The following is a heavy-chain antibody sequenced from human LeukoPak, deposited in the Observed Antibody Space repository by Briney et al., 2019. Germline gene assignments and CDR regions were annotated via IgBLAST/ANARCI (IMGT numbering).Heavy chain of an antibody. J-gene: IGHJ5*02. CDR1: GGSLSSGSYY. D-gene: IGHD6-6*01. CDR2: IYTSGST. Sequence: SQTLSLTCTVSGGSLSSGSYYWSWIRQPAGKGLEWIGRIYTSGSTNYNPSLKSRVTMSVDTSKNQFSLKLSSVTAADTAVYYCARDGRSIAARPSPSGWFDPWGQGTLVTVSS. CDR3: ARDGRSIAARPSPSGWFDP. V-gene: IGHV4-61*02.